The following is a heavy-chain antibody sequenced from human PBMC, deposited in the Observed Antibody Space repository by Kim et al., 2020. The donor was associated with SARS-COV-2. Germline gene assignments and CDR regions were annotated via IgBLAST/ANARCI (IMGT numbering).Heavy chain of an antibody. CDR3: ARSFSHWFDP. CDR1: GGSISSGGYY. Sequence: SETLSLTCTVSGGSISSGGYYWSWIRQHPGKGLEWIGYIYYSGSTYYNPSLKSRVTISVDTSKNQFSLKLSSVTAADTAVYYCARSFSHWFDPWGQGTLVTVAS. CDR2: IYYSGST. V-gene: IGHV4-31*03. J-gene: IGHJ5*02.